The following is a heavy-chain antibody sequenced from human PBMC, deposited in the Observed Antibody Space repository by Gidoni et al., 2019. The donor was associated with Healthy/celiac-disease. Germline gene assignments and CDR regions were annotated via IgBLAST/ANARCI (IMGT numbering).Heavy chain of an antibody. D-gene: IGHD3-3*01. CDR1: GFTFSSYG. CDR2: ISYDGSNK. J-gene: IGHJ4*02. Sequence: QVQLVESVGGVVQPGRSLRLSCAASGFTFSSYGMHWVRQAPGKGLEWVAVISYDGSNKYYADSVKGRFTISRENSKNTLYLQMNSLRAEDTAVYYCAKDSYYDFWSGYSYFDYWGQGTLVTVSS. CDR3: AKDSYYDFWSGYSYFDY. V-gene: IGHV3-30*18.